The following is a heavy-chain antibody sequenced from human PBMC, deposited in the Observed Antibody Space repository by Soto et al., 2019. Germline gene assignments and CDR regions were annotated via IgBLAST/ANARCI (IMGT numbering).Heavy chain of an antibody. D-gene: IGHD2-8*01. CDR1: GDSVSSNTAS. CDR2: TYYRSKWYN. CDR3: ARGDSTDCSNGVCSFFYNHDMDV. V-gene: IGHV6-1*01. Sequence: SQTLSLTCAISGDSVSSNTASWNWIRQSPSRGLEWLGRTYYRSKWYNDYAVSVKSRITINPDTSKNQFSMELTRLTSDDTAIYYCARGDSTDCSNGVCSFFYNHDMDVWGQGTTVTVSS. J-gene: IGHJ6*02.